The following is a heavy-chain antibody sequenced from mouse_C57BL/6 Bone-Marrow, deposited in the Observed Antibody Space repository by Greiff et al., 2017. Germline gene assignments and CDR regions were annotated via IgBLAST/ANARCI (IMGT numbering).Heavy chain of an antibody. CDR1: GYTFTNYW. CDR2: IYPGGGYT. V-gene: IGHV1-63*01. Sequence: QVQLQQSGAELVRPGTSVKMSCKASGYTFTNYWIGWAKQRPGHGLEWIGDIYPGGGYTNYNEKFKGKATLTADKSSSTAYMQFSSLTSEDSAVYYCARDWDAAWFAYGGQGTLGTVSA. D-gene: IGHD4-1*01. J-gene: IGHJ3*01. CDR3: ARDWDAAWFAY.